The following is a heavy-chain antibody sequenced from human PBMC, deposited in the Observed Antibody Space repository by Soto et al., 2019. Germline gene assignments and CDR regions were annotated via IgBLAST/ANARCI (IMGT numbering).Heavy chain of an antibody. CDR3: ARGGVY. D-gene: IGHD2-8*01. CDR1: GFNFSNYD. Sequence: DVHLVESGGGWGQPGGSLRLSCAASGFNFSNYDMNWIRQTPGGGLDWIAFISGTGFTTYYADSAWTRFTISRDNSQGVLFLQMDSLTVDDSGIYFCARGGVYWGQGVPVTVSS. J-gene: IGHJ4*02. V-gene: IGHV3-48*03. CDR2: ISGTGFTT.